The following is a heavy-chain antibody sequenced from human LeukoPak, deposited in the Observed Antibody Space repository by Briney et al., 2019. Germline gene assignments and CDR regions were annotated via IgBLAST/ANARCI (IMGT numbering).Heavy chain of an antibody. J-gene: IGHJ4*02. CDR2: IRYDGSNK. Sequence: GGSLRLSCAASGFTFSSYGMHWVRQAPGKGLEWVTFIRYDGSNKYYADSVKGRFTISRDNSKNTLNLHMNSLRAEDTAVYYCAKGGYDYALSASHLDYWGQGTLVTVSS. CDR3: AKGGYDYALSASHLDY. CDR1: GFTFSSYG. D-gene: IGHD3-16*01. V-gene: IGHV3-30*02.